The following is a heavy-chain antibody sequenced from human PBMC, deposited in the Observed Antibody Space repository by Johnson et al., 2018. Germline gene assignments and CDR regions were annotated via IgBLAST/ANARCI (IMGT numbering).Heavy chain of an antibody. V-gene: IGHV3-33*01. Sequence: QVQLVQSGGGVVQXGRSLRLSCAASGFTFSSYGMHWVRQAPGKGLEWVAVIWYDGSNKYYADSVKGRCTISRDNSKNTLDLQMNSLRAEDRAVYYCARARSWGIQLYYYYYGMDVWGQGTTVTVSS. CDR3: ARARSWGIQLYYYYYGMDV. J-gene: IGHJ6*02. CDR1: GFTFSSYG. D-gene: IGHD5-18*01. CDR2: IWYDGSNK.